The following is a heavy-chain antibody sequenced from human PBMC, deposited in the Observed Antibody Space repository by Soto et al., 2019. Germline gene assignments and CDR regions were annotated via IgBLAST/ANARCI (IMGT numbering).Heavy chain of an antibody. J-gene: IGHJ4*02. CDR1: GYTFTGYY. Sequence: ASVKVSCKASGYTFTGYYMHWVRQAPGQGLEWMGRINPNSGGTNYAQKFQGRVTMTRDTSTSTVYMELSSLRSDDTAVYYCARVMAPGVAGYDYWGQGTLVTVSS. D-gene: IGHD6-19*01. CDR3: ARVMAPGVAGYDY. CDR2: INPNSGGT. V-gene: IGHV1-2*02.